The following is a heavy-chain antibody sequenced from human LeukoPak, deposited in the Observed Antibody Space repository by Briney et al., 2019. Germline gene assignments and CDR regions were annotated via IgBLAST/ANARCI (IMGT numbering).Heavy chain of an antibody. CDR1: GGSFSGYY. Sequence: PSETLSLTCAVYGGSFSGYYWSWIRQPPGKGLEWIGYIYYSGSTNYNPSLKSRVTISVDTSKNQFSLKLSSVTAADTAVYYCARYRGDYYYYGMDVWGQGTTVTVSS. V-gene: IGHV4-59*01. J-gene: IGHJ6*02. CDR3: ARYRGDYYYYGMDV. CDR2: IYYSGST. D-gene: IGHD3-10*01.